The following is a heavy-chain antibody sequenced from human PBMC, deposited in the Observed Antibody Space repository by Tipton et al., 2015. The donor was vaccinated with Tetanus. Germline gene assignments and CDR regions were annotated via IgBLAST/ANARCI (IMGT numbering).Heavy chain of an antibody. V-gene: IGHV3-23*01. D-gene: IGHD1-26*01. J-gene: IGHJ3*02. CDR3: AKGSGGSKRDALDI. Sequence: SGFMFSNYAMTWVRQAPGKGLEWVSTFSVAASTAYYTDSVKGRFSISRDIFKNTLFLQMNSLRADDTAVYYCAKGSGGSKRDALDIWGQGTLVTVSS. CDR2: FSVAASTA. CDR1: GFMFSNYA.